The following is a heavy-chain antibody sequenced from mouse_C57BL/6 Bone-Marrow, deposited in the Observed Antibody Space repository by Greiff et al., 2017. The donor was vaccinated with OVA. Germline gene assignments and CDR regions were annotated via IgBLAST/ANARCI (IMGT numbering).Heavy chain of an antibody. CDR1: GFSLTSYG. Sequence: VQLQQSGPGLVQPSQSLSITCTVSGFSLTSYGVHWVRQPPGKGLEWLGVIWSGGSTDYNAAFISRLSISKDNSKSQVFFKMNSLQADDTAIYYCAKTGDGYYPAWFAYWGQGTLVTVSA. CDR2: IWSGGST. J-gene: IGHJ3*01. CDR3: AKTGDGYYPAWFAY. V-gene: IGHV2-4*01. D-gene: IGHD2-3*01.